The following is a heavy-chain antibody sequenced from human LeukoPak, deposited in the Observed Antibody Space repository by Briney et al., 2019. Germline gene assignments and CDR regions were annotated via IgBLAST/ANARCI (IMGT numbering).Heavy chain of an antibody. Sequence: SQTLSLTCAVSGGSISSGGYSWSWIRQPPGKGLEWIGYIYHSGSTYYNPSLKSRVTISVDRSKNQFSLKLSSVTAADTAVYYCARGGFWQYFDYWGQGTLVTVSS. CDR2: IYHSGST. V-gene: IGHV4-30-2*01. J-gene: IGHJ4*02. CDR3: ARGGFWQYFDY. D-gene: IGHD3-3*01. CDR1: GGSISSGGYS.